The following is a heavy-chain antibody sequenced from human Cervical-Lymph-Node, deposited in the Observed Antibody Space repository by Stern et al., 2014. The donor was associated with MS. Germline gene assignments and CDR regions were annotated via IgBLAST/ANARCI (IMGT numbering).Heavy chain of an antibody. CDR1: GFTFSSYA. V-gene: IGHV3-23*04. CDR3: SRGSYGDYDY. D-gene: IGHD4-17*01. Sequence: EVQLVESGGGLVQPGGSLRLSCAASGFTFSSYAMSWVRQAPGKGLEWVSAISSGGSGIYYTDSVKGRFTISRDNSKNTLYLQMNSLRIEDTAMYYCSRGSYGDYDYWGQGTPVTVSS. CDR2: ISSGGSGI. J-gene: IGHJ4*02.